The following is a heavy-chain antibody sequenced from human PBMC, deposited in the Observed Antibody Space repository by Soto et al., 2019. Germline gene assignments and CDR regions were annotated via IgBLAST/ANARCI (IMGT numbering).Heavy chain of an antibody. CDR2: IYPGDSYT. Sequence: GENLKSSCRGSGYSVTGYWNGLVRQMPGKGLELMGIIYPGDSYTRYSRSFQGQGTISADKSIRPAYLQWSSMKASDTAMYYCAITSIPASGAFHXWGQVTMVTVS. CDR3: AITSIPASGAFHX. D-gene: IGHD6-6*01. J-gene: IGHJ3*02. V-gene: IGHV5-51*01. CDR1: GYSVTGYW.